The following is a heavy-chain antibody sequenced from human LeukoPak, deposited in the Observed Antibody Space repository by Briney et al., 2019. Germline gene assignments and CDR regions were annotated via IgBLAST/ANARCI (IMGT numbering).Heavy chain of an antibody. CDR3: ARAKPKNMVRGLIMRRESRYYFDY. J-gene: IGHJ4*02. Sequence: GGSLRLSCAASGFTFSNYGMHWVRQAPGKGLEWVAVISYDGRNKYYADSMKGRFTISRDNSKNTLYLQMNSLRAEDTAVYYCARAKPKNMVRGLIMRRESRYYFDYWGQGTLVTVSS. V-gene: IGHV3-30*03. CDR1: GFTFSNYG. D-gene: IGHD3-10*01. CDR2: ISYDGRNK.